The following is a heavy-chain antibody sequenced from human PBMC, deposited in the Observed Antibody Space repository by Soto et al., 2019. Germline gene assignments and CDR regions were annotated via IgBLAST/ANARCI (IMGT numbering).Heavy chain of an antibody. CDR2: IHYSGST. J-gene: IGHJ4*02. D-gene: IGHD3-3*01. Sequence: LTCTVSGGSISSYYWSCTRQPPGNGLEWIGYIHYSGSTKYNPSLKSRVTISADTSKNQFSLKLSSVTAADTAVYYCARGHYDFWSGYFATIDYWGQGTLVTVSS. CDR1: GGSISSYY. CDR3: ARGHYDFWSGYFATIDY. V-gene: IGHV4-59*08.